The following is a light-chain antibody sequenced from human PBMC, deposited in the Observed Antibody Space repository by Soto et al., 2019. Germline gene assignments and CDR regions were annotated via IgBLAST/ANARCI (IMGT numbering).Light chain of an antibody. CDR3: QQSYSSPPT. Sequence: IQLTQSPSSLSASVGDRVTITCRASQGINTFLAWYQQKAGKAPKLLIFAASSLQSGVPSRFSGSRSGPDFTLTISSLQPEDFATYHCQQSYSSPPTFGQGTKV. J-gene: IGKJ1*01. CDR1: QGINTF. CDR2: AAS. V-gene: IGKV1-39*01.